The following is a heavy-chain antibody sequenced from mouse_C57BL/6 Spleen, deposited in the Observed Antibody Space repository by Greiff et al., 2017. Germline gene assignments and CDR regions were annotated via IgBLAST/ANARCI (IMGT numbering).Heavy chain of an antibody. J-gene: IGHJ1*03. V-gene: IGHV1-81*01. D-gene: IGHD2-1*01. CDR3: ARDGNWYFDG. CDR2: IYPRSGNT. CDR1: GYTFTSYG. Sequence: QVQLKESGAELARPGASVKLSCKASGYTFTSYGISWVKQRPGQGLEWIGEIYPRSGNTYYNEKFKGKATLTADKSSSTAYMELRSLTSEDSAVYFCARDGNWYFDGRGTGTTVTVAS.